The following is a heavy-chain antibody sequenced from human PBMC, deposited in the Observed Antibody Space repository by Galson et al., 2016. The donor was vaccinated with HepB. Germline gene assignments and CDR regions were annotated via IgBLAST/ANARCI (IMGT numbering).Heavy chain of an antibody. CDR1: GFTFSRYW. V-gene: IGHV3-74*01. J-gene: IGHJ4*02. D-gene: IGHD3-9*01. CDR2: INSDGSSR. CDR3: AVSMGGAFDWCDYLDY. Sequence: SLRLSCAASGFTFSRYWMHWVRQVPGKGLVWVSRINSDGSSRNYADSVKGRFTISRDNAESTLYLQMNSLRVEDTALYYCAVSMGGAFDWCDYLDYWGQETLVAVTS.